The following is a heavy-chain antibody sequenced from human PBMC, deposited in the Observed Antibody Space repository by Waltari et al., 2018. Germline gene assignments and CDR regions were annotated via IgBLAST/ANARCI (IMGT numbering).Heavy chain of an antibody. CDR2: IYTSGST. V-gene: IGHV4-61*02. CDR1: GGSISSGSYY. CDR3: ARDSSGSYDYYYYMDV. Sequence: QVQLQESGPGLVKPSQTLSLTCTVSGGSISSGSYYWSWIRQPAGKGLEWIGRIYTSGSTNYNPSLKSRVTISVDTSKNQFSLKLSSVTAADTAVYYCARDSSGSYDYYYYMDVWGKGTTVTVSS. D-gene: IGHD1-26*01. J-gene: IGHJ6*03.